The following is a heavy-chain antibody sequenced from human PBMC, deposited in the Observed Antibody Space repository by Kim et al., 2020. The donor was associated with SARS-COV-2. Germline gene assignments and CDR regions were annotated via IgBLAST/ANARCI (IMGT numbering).Heavy chain of an antibody. CDR1: GVSISSGGYY. Sequence: SETLSLTCTVSGVSISSGGYYWSWIRQHPGMGLEWIGYIYYSGSTYYNPSLKSRVTISVDTSKNQFSLKQSSVTAADTAVYYCAREGYYGSGSYYGLDAFDIWGQGTMVTVSS. D-gene: IGHD3-10*01. J-gene: IGHJ3*02. V-gene: IGHV4-31*03. CDR3: AREGYYGSGSYYGLDAFDI. CDR2: IYYSGST.